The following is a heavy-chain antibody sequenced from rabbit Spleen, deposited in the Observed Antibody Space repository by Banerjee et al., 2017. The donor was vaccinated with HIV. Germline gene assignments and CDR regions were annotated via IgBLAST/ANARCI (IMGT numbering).Heavy chain of an antibody. Sequence: QQLVESGGGLVKPGASLTLTCKPSGFSFSSGYDMCWVRQAPGKGLEWIACIYTTNDNTYYATWAKGRFTISKTLSTVDLRVTGLTAADTATYFCAKSYDNNDDYFELWGQGTLVTVS. CDR3: AKSYDNNDDYFEL. CDR1: GFSFSSGYD. V-gene: IGHV1S40*01. CDR2: IYTTNDNT. J-gene: IGHJ4*01. D-gene: IGHD2-1*01.